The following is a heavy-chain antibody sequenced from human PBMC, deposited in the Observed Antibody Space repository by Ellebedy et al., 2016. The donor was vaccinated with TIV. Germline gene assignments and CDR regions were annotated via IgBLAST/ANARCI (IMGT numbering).Heavy chain of an antibody. CDR2: IYYSGST. V-gene: IGHV4-59*13. Sequence: SETLSLTXTVSGDSISSYYWSWIRQPPGKGLEWIGYIYYSGSTNYNPSLKSRVTISVDTSKNQFSLKLSSVTAADTAVYYCARSHILPLPWPFQHWGQGTLVTVSS. CDR1: GDSISSYY. D-gene: IGHD3-9*01. J-gene: IGHJ1*01. CDR3: ARSHILPLPWPFQH.